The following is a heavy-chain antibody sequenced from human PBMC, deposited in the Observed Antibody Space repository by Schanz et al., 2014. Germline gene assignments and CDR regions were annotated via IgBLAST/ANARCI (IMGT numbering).Heavy chain of an antibody. CDR1: GYTFTDYY. CDR3: AREDGSSSWLPQHFDY. V-gene: IGHV7-4-1*02. J-gene: IGHJ4*02. D-gene: IGHD6-13*01. Sequence: QVQLVQSGAEVKKLGASVKVSCKASGYTFTDYYMHWVRQAPGQGLEWMGWINTNTGNPTYAQAFTGRFVISLDTSVSTAYLQISSLKAEDTAVYYCAREDGSSSWLPQHFDYWGQGTLVTVSS. CDR2: INTNTGNP.